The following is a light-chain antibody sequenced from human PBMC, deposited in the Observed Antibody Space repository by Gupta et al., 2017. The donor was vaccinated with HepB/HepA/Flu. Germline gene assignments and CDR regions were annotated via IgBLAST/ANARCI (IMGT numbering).Light chain of an antibody. Sequence: DIVMTQSPLSLPVTPGEPASISCRSSQSLLHTNGYNYLDWYLQKPGQSPQILIYLGSNRASGVPDRLSGSGSGTDFTLKISRVEAEDVGIYYCMQALQTPLTFGGGTKVEIK. CDR3: MQALQTPLT. V-gene: IGKV2-28*01. CDR1: QSLLHTNGYNY. J-gene: IGKJ4*01. CDR2: LGS.